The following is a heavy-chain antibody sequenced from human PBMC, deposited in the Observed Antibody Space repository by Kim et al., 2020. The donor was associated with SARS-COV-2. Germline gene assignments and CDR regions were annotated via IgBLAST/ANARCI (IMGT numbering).Heavy chain of an antibody. CDR3: ARHGSSSRLYGSGSWNWFDP. J-gene: IGHJ5*02. V-gene: IGHV4-39*01. CDR2: IYYSGST. Sequence: SETLSLTCTVSGGSISSSSYYWGWIRQPPGKGLEWIGSIYYSGSTYYNPSLKSRVTISVDTSKNQFSLKLSSVTAADTAVYYCARHGSSSRLYGSGSWNWFDPWGQGTLVTVSS. D-gene: IGHD3-10*01. CDR1: GGSISSSSYY.